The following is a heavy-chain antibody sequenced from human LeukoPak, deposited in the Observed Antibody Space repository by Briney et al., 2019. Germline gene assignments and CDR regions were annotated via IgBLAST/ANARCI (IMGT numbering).Heavy chain of an antibody. D-gene: IGHD3-10*01. CDR1: GGSISSYY. CDR3: ARDGESPPDSSFDY. CDR2: IYTSGST. Sequence: SETLSLTCTVSGGSISSYYWSWIRQPAGKGLEWIGRIYTSGSTNYNPSLKSRVTMSVGTSKNQFSLKLSSVTAADTAVYCCARDGESPPDSSFDYWGQGTLVTVSS. V-gene: IGHV4-4*07. J-gene: IGHJ4*02.